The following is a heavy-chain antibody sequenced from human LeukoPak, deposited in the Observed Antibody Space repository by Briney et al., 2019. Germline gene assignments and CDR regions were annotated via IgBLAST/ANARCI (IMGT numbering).Heavy chain of an antibody. CDR1: GGTFSSYA. CDR2: INAGNGNT. Sequence: ASVKVSCKASGGTFSSYAISWVRQAPGQRLEWMGWINAGNGNTKYSQNFQGRVTITRDTSATTAYMSLNSLRSEDTAIYYCARAYCSPTSCLMGGFWGQGTLVTVSS. CDR3: ARAYCSPTSCLMGGF. V-gene: IGHV1-3*01. J-gene: IGHJ4*02. D-gene: IGHD2-2*01.